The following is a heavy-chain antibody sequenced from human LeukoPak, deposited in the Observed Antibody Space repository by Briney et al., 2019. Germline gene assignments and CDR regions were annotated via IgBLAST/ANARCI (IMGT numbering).Heavy chain of an antibody. Sequence: SGGSLRLSCAASGFTFTSYSLIWVRQAPGKGLEWIAYIGSSGSYIHYTDSVRGRFYISRDNAKRSVDLHMNNLRAGDTAIYYCARXXXXXVPLDYWGQGTQVAVSS. CDR1: GFTFTSYS. CDR2: IGSSGSYI. CDR3: ARXXXXXVPLDY. J-gene: IGHJ4*02. V-gene: IGHV3-11*01.